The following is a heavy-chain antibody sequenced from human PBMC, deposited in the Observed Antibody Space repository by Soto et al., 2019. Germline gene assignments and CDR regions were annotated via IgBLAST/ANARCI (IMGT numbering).Heavy chain of an antibody. CDR1: GFDFSNSW. Sequence: EVQLVESGGGFVQPGGSLRLSCAASGFDFSNSWMHWVRQVPGKGLVWVSHINSDGSSTTYADSVKGRFTISRDNARTTVYLQLDSLRVEDTAVYYCARDKSYALAVWGQETTVTVSS. J-gene: IGHJ6*02. CDR2: INSDGSST. V-gene: IGHV3-74*03. D-gene: IGHD4-17*01. CDR3: ARDKSYALAV.